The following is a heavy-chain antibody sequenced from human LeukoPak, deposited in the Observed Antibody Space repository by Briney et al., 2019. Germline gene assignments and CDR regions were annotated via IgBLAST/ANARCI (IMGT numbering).Heavy chain of an antibody. D-gene: IGHD6-6*01. Sequence: SVTVSCKASGFTFTSSAMQWVRQARGQRLEWIGWIVVGSGNTNYAQKFQERVTITRDMSTSTAYMELSSLRSEDTAVYYCAASRASSSSEFDYWGQGTLVTVSS. CDR3: AASRASSSSEFDY. J-gene: IGHJ4*02. V-gene: IGHV1-58*02. CDR2: IVVGSGNT. CDR1: GFTFTSSA.